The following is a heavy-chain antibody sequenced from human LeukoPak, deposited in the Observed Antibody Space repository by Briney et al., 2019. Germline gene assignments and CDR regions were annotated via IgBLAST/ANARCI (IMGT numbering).Heavy chain of an antibody. J-gene: IGHJ4*02. CDR3: ARGGGPYESTGFFAGPFDY. CDR1: GGTSSTNA. Sequence: SVKVSCKASGGTSSTNAISWVRQAPGQGLEWMGGLIPLFGSAHYAQKLQGRVTITTDESTSTAYMVLSSLRSDDTAIYYCARGGGPYESTGFFAGPFDYWGQGTLVTVSS. CDR2: LIPLFGSA. V-gene: IGHV1-69*05. D-gene: IGHD6-19*01.